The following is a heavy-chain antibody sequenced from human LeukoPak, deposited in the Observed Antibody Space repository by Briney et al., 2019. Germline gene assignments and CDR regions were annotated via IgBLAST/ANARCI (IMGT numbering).Heavy chain of an antibody. CDR1: GYTFTNYY. J-gene: IGHJ4*02. V-gene: IGHV1-46*01. CDR2: INPGGENT. D-gene: IGHD3-22*01. CDR3: ARATYYDSSDYYTGPDF. Sequence: ASVKVSCKASGYTFTNYYMHWVRQPPGPGLEWMGIINPGGENTGYAQKFQGRVTMTRDTSTSTVYMELSSLRSEDTAVYYCARATYYDSSDYYTGPDFWGQGTLVTVSA.